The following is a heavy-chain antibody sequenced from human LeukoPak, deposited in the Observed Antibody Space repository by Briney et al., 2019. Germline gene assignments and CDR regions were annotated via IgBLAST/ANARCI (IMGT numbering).Heavy chain of an antibody. J-gene: IGHJ4*02. V-gene: IGHV4-59*01. Sequence: SSETLFLTCTVSGGSISSDYWSWIRQTPGKGLEWIGYIYYSGRTYYNPSLKSRITISVDTSKNQFSLKLSSGTAADTAVYYCARGFYSPHYWGEGTLVSVSS. CDR3: ARGFYSPHY. D-gene: IGHD4-11*01. CDR1: GGSISSDY. CDR2: IYYSGRT.